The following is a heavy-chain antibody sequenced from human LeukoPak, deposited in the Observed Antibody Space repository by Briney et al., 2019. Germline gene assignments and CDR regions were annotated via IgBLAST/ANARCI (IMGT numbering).Heavy chain of an antibody. CDR3: GRSNYVWGRYRPRQSDAFDI. V-gene: IGHV4-34*01. D-gene: IGHD3-16*02. Sequence: PSETLSLTCAVHGGSFSGYYWSWIRQPPGKGLEWIGEINHSGTTINNLSLNMRVTMSVDTSKNQFSLKLSSVSAADTGVYYCGRSNYVWGRYRPRQSDAFDIWGQGTMVTVSS. J-gene: IGHJ3*02. CDR2: INHSGTT. CDR1: GGSFSGYY.